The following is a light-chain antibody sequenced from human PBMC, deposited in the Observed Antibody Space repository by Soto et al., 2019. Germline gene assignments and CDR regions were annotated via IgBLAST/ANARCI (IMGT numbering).Light chain of an antibody. CDR1: SSDVGGYNY. CDR3: SSHSSSSTLLV. V-gene: IGLV2-14*03. Sequence: QSALTQPASMSGSPGQSITISCTGTSSDVGGYNYVSWYGQHPGKAPKLMIYDVNNRPSGVSNRFSGSKSGNTASLTISGLQAEDEADYYCSSHSSSSTLLVFGGWTKLTVL. J-gene: IGLJ2*01. CDR2: DVN.